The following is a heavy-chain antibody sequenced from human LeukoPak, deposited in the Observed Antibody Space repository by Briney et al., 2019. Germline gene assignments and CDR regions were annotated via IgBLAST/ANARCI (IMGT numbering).Heavy chain of an antibody. CDR3: ARDRSERSGYSHYYYYYMDV. J-gene: IGHJ6*03. V-gene: IGHV1-46*01. CDR2: IKSSGGSA. CDR1: RYMDTTYD. D-gene: IGHD3-3*01. Sequence: GTSVKVSCKAARYMDTTYDMHWVGQAPGQGLGWRGIIKSSGGSASYAKKFQGRVTVPRDMSTSTVYMELSTLRSEDTAVYYCARDRSERSGYSHYYYYYMDVWGKGTTVTVSS.